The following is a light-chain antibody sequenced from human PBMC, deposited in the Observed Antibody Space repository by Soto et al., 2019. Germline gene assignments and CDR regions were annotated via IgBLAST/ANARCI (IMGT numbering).Light chain of an antibody. CDR2: AAS. CDR1: QSISNY. V-gene: IGKV1-39*01. CDR3: QQSYSVPIT. Sequence: DIQMTQSPSPLSASVGDRVTITCRASQSISNYLNWYQQKPGKAPKFLIHAASSLQSGVPSRFSGSGSGTDFTLIINSLQPEDFATYYCQQSYSVPITFGQGTRLEIK. J-gene: IGKJ5*01.